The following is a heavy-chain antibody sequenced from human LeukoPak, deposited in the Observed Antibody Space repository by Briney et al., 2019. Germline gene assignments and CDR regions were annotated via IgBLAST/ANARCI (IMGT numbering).Heavy chain of an antibody. J-gene: IGHJ6*03. D-gene: IGHD3-9*01. Sequence: PSETLSLTCAVYGGSFSGYYWSWIRQPPGKGLEWIGEINHSGSTNYNPSLKSRVTISVDTSKNQFSLKLSSVTAADTAVYYCARGKIVGDDILTGYYTGFDYYYYMDVWGKGTTVTVSS. V-gene: IGHV4-34*01. CDR2: INHSGST. CDR1: GGSFSGYY. CDR3: ARGKIVGDDILTGYYTGFDYYYYMDV.